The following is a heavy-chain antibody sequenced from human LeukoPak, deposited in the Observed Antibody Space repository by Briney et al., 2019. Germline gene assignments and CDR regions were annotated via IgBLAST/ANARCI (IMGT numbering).Heavy chain of an antibody. CDR1: GFTFSTYS. Sequence: GGSLRLSCAASGFTFSTYSMSWVRQAPGKGLEWVSYISGSSDAIYFADSVKGRFTISRDNSKNTLYLQMNSLRAEDTAVYYCAKVRYDSSGFQSPYFDYWGQGTLVTVSS. CDR3: AKVRYDSSGFQSPYFDY. V-gene: IGHV3-23*01. D-gene: IGHD3-22*01. J-gene: IGHJ4*02. CDR2: ISGSSDAI.